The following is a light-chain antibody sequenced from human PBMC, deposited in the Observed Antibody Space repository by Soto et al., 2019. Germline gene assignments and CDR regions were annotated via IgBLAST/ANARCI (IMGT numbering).Light chain of an antibody. V-gene: IGLV2-8*01. CDR1: SSDVGASNY. Sequence: ALTQPPSASGSPGQSVTISCTGTSSDVGASNYVSWYQQHSDKAPKLMIYEVSKRPSGVPDRFSGSKSGNTASLTVSGLQAEDEADYYCSSYAGDNSFAFGSGTKVTVL. J-gene: IGLJ1*01. CDR2: EVS. CDR3: SSYAGDNSFA.